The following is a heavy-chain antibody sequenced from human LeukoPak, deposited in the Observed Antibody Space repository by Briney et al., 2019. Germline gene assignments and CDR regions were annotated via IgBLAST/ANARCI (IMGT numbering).Heavy chain of an antibody. CDR1: GGSFSGYY. CDR3: ARRTVRGVIAY. Sequence: SETLSLTCAVYGGSFSGYYWSWIRQPPGRGLEWIGEINHSGSTNYNPSLKSRVTISVDTSKNQFSLKLSSVTAADTAVYYCARRTVRGVIAYWGQGTLVTVSS. V-gene: IGHV4-34*01. D-gene: IGHD3-10*01. J-gene: IGHJ4*02. CDR2: INHSGST.